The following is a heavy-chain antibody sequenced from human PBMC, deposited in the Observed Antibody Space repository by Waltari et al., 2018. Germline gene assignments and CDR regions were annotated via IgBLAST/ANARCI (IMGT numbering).Heavy chain of an antibody. Sequence: QVQLQESGPGLVKPSGTLSLTCAVSGGSISSRNWWSWVRQPPGKGLEWIGDIYHSGSTNYNPSLKSRDTISVDKSKMQFSLKLSSVTAAVSAVYYCARDGYSSSWIDYWGQGTLVTVSS. CDR3: ARDGYSSSWIDY. J-gene: IGHJ4*02. V-gene: IGHV4-4*02. CDR1: GGSISSRNW. D-gene: IGHD6-13*01. CDR2: IYHSGST.